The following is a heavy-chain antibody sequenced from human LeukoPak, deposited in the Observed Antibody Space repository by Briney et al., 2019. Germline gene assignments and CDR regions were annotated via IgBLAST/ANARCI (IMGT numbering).Heavy chain of an antibody. J-gene: IGHJ4*03. Sequence: GGSLRLSCAASGFTFSSYAMSWVRQAPGKGLEWVSALSGSGGSTSYADSVKGRLTISRDNSKNTLYLQMNSLRAEDTAVYYCAILLGTSGAERLSGYFDSWGQGTLVTVSS. CDR1: GFTFSSYA. D-gene: IGHD5-12*01. V-gene: IGHV3-23*01. CDR2: LSGSGGST. CDR3: AILLGTSGAERLSGYFDS.